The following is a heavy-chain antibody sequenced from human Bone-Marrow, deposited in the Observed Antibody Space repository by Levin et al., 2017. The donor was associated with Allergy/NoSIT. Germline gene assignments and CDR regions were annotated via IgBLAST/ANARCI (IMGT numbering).Heavy chain of an antibody. Sequence: PGGSLRLSCAASGFTFNTYAMHWVRRPPGEGLEWVALIWYDGGNKYYADSVKGRFTISRDNSKNTLYLQMSSLRAEDTAVYYCARGELNWGIDYWGQGTLVTVLS. V-gene: IGHV3-33*01. CDR1: GFTFNTYA. D-gene: IGHD7-27*01. J-gene: IGHJ4*02. CDR2: IWYDGGNK. CDR3: ARGELNWGIDY.